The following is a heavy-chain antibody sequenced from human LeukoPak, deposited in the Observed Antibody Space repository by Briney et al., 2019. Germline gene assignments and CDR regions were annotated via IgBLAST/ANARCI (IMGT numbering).Heavy chain of an antibody. J-gene: IGHJ6*02. D-gene: IGHD1-26*01. CDR1: GLTFNTYT. V-gene: IGHV3-48*01. CDR3: AKRKSPIVGSYGMDV. Sequence: GGSLTLSCAASGLTFNTYTMNWVRQAPGQGLEWVSYTSGSSGIIDYADSVRGRFTISRDNAKNSLYLQMNSLRAEDTAVYYCAKRKSPIVGSYGMDVWGQGTTVTVSS. CDR2: TSGSSGII.